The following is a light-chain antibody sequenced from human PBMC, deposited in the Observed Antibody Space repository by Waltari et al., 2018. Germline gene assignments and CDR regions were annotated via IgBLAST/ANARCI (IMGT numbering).Light chain of an antibody. J-gene: IGKJ1*01. CDR2: GAS. CDR3: QQYGSSPRT. CDR1: QSVTGSY. Sequence: EIVLTQSPGTLSLSPGESATLSCRTSQSVTGSYLAWYQQTPGQAPRLLISGASSRATGIPDRFSCSGSGPDFTLTISRLEPEDFAVYYCQQYGSSPRTFGQGTRVEIK. V-gene: IGKV3-20*01.